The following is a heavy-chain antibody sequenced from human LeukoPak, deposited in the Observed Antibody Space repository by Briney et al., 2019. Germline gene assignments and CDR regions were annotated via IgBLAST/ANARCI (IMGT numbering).Heavy chain of an antibody. J-gene: IGHJ2*01. CDR1: GGSISSSSYY. Sequence: SETLSLTCTVSGGSISSSSYYWGWIRQPPGKGLEWIGSIYYSGSTYYTPSLKSRVTISVDTSKNQFSLKLSSVTAADTAVYYCARRLAAYWYFDLWGRGTLVTVSS. CDR2: IYYSGST. V-gene: IGHV4-39*01. CDR3: ARRLAAYWYFDL.